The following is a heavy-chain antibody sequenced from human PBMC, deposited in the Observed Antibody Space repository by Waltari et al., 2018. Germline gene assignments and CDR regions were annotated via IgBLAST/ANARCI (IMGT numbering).Heavy chain of an antibody. CDR1: GFTFSSYS. J-gene: IGHJ4*02. V-gene: IGHV3-21*01. Sequence: EVQLVESGGGLVKHGGSLRLSCAASGFTFSSYSINWVRHAPGQGLEWVSSISSSSSYIYYADSVKGRFTISRDNAKNSLYLQMNSLRAEDTAVYYCARGTYGLRYFDWLPPQFDYWGQGTLVTVSS. D-gene: IGHD3-9*01. CDR2: ISSSSSYI. CDR3: ARGTYGLRYFDWLPPQFDY.